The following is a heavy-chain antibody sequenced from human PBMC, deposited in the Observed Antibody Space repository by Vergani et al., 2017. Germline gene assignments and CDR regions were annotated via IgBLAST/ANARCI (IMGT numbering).Heavy chain of an antibody. J-gene: IGHJ6*02. CDR2: VIPIFGAT. V-gene: IGHV1-69*08. Sequence: QDHLEQFGAEVKKPGSSVQVSCKASGGTFSSNTINWVRQAPGQRLEWMGRVIPIFGATTYALKFQDRLIINADDSTATVYMELSRLRLDDTAIYYCAKMGFGGSGMDVWGPGTTVTVSS. CDR3: AKMGFGGSGMDV. D-gene: IGHD3-10*01. CDR1: GGTFSSNT.